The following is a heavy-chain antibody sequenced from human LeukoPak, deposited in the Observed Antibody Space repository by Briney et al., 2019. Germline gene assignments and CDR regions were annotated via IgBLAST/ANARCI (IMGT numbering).Heavy chain of an antibody. CDR2: INPNNGGT. CDR1: GYTFTGYY. V-gene: IGHV1-2*06. Sequence: ASVKVSCKASGYTFTGYYMHWVRQAPGQGLEWMGQINPNNGGTNYAQKFQGRVTMTRDTSISTAYMELSRLTSEDTAVYYCATPRRGYSYGSADSWGQGTLVTVSS. J-gene: IGHJ4*02. D-gene: IGHD5-18*01. CDR3: ATPRRGYSYGSADS.